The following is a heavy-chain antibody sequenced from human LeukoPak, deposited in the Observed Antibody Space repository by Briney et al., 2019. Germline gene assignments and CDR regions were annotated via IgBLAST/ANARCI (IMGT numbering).Heavy chain of an antibody. CDR3: AREYCSGGRCQYYFDY. Sequence: GGSLTLSCAASGFTFSSYAMHWVRQAPGKGLEYVSGISSDGGSPFHVNSVKGRFTISRDNSKDTLYLQMSSLRAEDMAVYYCAREYCSGGRCQYYFDYWGQGTLVTVSS. V-gene: IGHV3-64*01. D-gene: IGHD2-15*01. CDR2: ISSDGGSP. J-gene: IGHJ4*02. CDR1: GFTFSSYA.